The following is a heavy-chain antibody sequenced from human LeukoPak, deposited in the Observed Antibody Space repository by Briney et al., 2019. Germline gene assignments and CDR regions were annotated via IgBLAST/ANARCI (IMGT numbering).Heavy chain of an antibody. Sequence: GGSLRLSCAASGFTVSSNYMSWVRQAPGKGLEWVSIIYSGGSTYYADSVKGRFTISRDNSKNTLYLQMNSLRAEDTAVYYCAKQQSSPYFQHWGQGTLVTVSS. V-gene: IGHV3-66*04. CDR3: AKQQSSPYFQH. CDR2: IYSGGST. J-gene: IGHJ1*01. D-gene: IGHD6-19*01. CDR1: GFTVSSNY.